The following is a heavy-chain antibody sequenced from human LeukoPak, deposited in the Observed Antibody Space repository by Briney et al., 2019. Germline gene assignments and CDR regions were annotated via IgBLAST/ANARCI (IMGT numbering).Heavy chain of an antibody. D-gene: IGHD2-2*01. CDR3: ARQRGYCSSTSCYVDYYYYYGMDV. Sequence: ASVKVSCKASGYTFTSYGISWVRQAPGQGLERMGWISAYNGNTNYAQKLQGRVTMTTDTSTSTAYMELRSLRSDDTAVYYCARQRGYCSSTSCYVDYYYYYGMDVWGQGTTVTVSS. V-gene: IGHV1-18*01. J-gene: IGHJ6*02. CDR1: GYTFTSYG. CDR2: ISAYNGNT.